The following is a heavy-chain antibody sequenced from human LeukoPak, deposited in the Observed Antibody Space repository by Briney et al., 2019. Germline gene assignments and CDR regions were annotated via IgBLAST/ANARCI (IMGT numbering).Heavy chain of an antibody. CDR3: ARLLLSETGN. V-gene: IGHV4-39*01. Sequence: SGTLSLTCTVSGGSFSSSSYYWGWIRQPPGKGLEWIGSIYYSGSTYYNPSLKSRVTISVDTSKNQFSLKLSSVTAADTAVYYCARLLLSETGNWGQGTLVTVSS. CDR1: GGSFSSSSYY. CDR2: IYYSGST. D-gene: IGHD3-10*01. J-gene: IGHJ4*02.